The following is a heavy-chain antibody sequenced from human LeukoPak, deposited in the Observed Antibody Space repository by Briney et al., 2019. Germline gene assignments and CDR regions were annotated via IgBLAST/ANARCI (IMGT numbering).Heavy chain of an antibody. CDR1: GFTFSSYS. CDR2: ISSSSSTI. V-gene: IGHV3-48*04. CDR3: ASPRRYSSGWPFDY. D-gene: IGHD6-19*01. J-gene: IGHJ4*02. Sequence: PGGSLRLSCAASGFTFSSYSMNWVRQAPGKGLEWVSYISSSSSTIYYADSVKGRFTISRDNAKNSLYLQMNSLRAEDTAVYYCASPRRYSSGWPFDYWGQGTLVTVSS.